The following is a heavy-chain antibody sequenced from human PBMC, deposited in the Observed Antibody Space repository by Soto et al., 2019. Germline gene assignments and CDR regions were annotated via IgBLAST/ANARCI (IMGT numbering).Heavy chain of an antibody. CDR1: GYTFTSYA. D-gene: IGHD2-15*01. V-gene: IGHV1-3*01. Sequence: ASVKVSCKACGYTFTSYAMHWVRQAPGQRLEWMGWINAGNGNTKYSQKFQGRVTITRDTSASTAYMELSSLRSEDTAVYYCARGALLAWFDPWGQGTLVTVSS. CDR2: INAGNGNT. J-gene: IGHJ5*02. CDR3: ARGALLAWFDP.